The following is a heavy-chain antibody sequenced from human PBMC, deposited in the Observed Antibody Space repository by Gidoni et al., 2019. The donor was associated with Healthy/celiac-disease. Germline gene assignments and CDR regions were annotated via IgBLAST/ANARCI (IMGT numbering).Heavy chain of an antibody. V-gene: IGHV3-23*01. CDR3: AKDQRVYGSSSDY. D-gene: IGHD6-6*01. J-gene: IGHJ4*02. CDR2: ISGSGGST. Sequence: EVQLLESGGGLVQPGGSLRLSCAASGFTFSSYAMSWVRQAPGPGLVWVSAISGSGGSTYYADSVKGRFTITRDNSKNTLYLQMSSLGAEDTAVYYCAKDQRVYGSSSDYWGQGTLVTVSS. CDR1: GFTFSSYA.